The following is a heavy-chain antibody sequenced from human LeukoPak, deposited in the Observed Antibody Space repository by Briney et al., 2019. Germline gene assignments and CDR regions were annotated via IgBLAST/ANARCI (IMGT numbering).Heavy chain of an antibody. J-gene: IGHJ4*02. CDR3: AKDPMVEMATISHFDY. Sequence: SETLSLTCTVSGGSISSYYWSWIRQPAGKGLEWIGRIYSSGSTNYNPSLESRLTMSVDTSKNHFSLKLRSVTAADTAVYYCAKDPMVEMATISHFDYWGQGTLVTVSS. CDR2: IYSSGST. D-gene: IGHD5-24*01. CDR1: GGSISSYY. V-gene: IGHV4-4*07.